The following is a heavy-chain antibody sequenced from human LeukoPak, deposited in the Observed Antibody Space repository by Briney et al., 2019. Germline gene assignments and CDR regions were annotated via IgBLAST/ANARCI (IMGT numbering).Heavy chain of an antibody. CDR1: GFTFSSYS. Sequence: GGSLRLSCAASGFTFSSYSMNWVRQAPGKGLEWVPSISSSSSYIYYADSVKGRFTISRDNAKNSLYLQMNSLRAEDTAVYYCASSMITFGGDDAFDIWGQGTMVTVSS. J-gene: IGHJ3*02. CDR2: ISSSSSYI. V-gene: IGHV3-21*01. CDR3: ASSMITFGGDDAFDI. D-gene: IGHD3-16*01.